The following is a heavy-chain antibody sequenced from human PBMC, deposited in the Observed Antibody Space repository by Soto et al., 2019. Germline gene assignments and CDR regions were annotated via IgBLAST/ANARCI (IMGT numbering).Heavy chain of an antibody. CDR3: ARDPYY. J-gene: IGHJ4*02. CDR1: GFTVSSNY. CDR2: IYSGGST. Sequence: EVQLVESGGGLVQPGGSLRLSCVVSGFTVSSNYMSWVRQAPGKGLEWVSVIYSGGSTYYADSVKGRFNISRDNSKNTLYLQNNSLRAGDKGVYYFARDPYYLGQGTLGTVA. V-gene: IGHV3-66*01.